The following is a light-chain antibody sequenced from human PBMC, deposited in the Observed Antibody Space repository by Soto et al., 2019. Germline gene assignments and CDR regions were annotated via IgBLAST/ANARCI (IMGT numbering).Light chain of an antibody. CDR1: QSVSSSY. Sequence: EIVLTQSPGTLSLSPGERATLSCRASQSVSSSYLAWYQQKPGQAPRLLIYGASSRATGIPDRFSGSGSGTDFTLTISRLEPEDFAVYYCQLYGGSFRVFGPGTKVDIK. CDR3: QLYGGSFRV. J-gene: IGKJ3*01. CDR2: GAS. V-gene: IGKV3-20*01.